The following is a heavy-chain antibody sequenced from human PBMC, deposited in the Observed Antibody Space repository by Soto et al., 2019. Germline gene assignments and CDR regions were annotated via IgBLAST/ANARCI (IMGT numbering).Heavy chain of an antibody. CDR3: ARGELYDILTGYYSPFDY. CDR2: IIPIFGTA. J-gene: IGHJ4*02. Sequence: SVKVSCKASGGTFSSYAISWVRQAPGQGLEWMGGIIPIFGTANYAQKFQGRVTITADESTSTAYMELSSLRSEDTAVYYCARGELYDILTGYYSPFDYWGQGTLVTVSS. V-gene: IGHV1-69*13. D-gene: IGHD3-9*01. CDR1: GGTFSSYA.